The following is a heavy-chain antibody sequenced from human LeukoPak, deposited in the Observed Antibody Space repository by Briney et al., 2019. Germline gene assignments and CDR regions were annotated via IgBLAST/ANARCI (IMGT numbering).Heavy chain of an antibody. D-gene: IGHD6-13*01. CDR2: ISGSGGST. V-gene: IGHV3-23*01. J-gene: IGHJ5*02. CDR1: GFTFSSYA. CDR3: ARGTLVRSSWSSFDP. Sequence: GGSLRLSCAASGFTFSSYAMNWVRQAPGKGLEWVSAISGSGGSTYYADSVKGRFTISRDNSKNTLYLQMNSLRAEDTAVYYCARGTLVRSSWSSFDPWGQGTLVTVSS.